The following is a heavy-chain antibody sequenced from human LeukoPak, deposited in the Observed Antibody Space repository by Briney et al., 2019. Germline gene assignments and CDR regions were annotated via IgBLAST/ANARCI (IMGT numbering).Heavy chain of an antibody. CDR2: ISAYNGNT. CDR1: GYTFTSYG. D-gene: IGHD5-18*01. CDR3: ARDIQRGLLSYYYGMDV. V-gene: IGHV1-18*01. Sequence: GASVKVSFKSSGYTFTSYGISWVRQAPGQGLEWMGWISAYNGNTNYAQKLQGRVTMTTDTSTSTAYMELRSLRSDDTAVYYCARDIQRGLLSYYYGMDVWGQGTTVTVSS. J-gene: IGHJ6*02.